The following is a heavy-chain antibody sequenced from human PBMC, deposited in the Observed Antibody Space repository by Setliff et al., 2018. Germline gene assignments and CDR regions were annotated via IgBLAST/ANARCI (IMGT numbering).Heavy chain of an antibody. Sequence: LSLTCTVSGGSISTYYWSWIRQPPGKGLEWIGYIYYSGTTNYNPSLKSRVTISVDTSKNQFSLKLSSVTAADTAVYFCARQSYYYYGMDVWGQGTTVTVSS. CDR3: ARQSYYYYGMDV. V-gene: IGHV4-59*01. CDR2: IYYSGTT. J-gene: IGHJ6*02. CDR1: GGSISTYY.